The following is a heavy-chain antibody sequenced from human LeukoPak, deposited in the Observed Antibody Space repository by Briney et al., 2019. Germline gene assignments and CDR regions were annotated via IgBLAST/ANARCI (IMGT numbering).Heavy chain of an antibody. CDR3: TTGITMVRGVIHLIDY. CDR1: GFTFSSYT. J-gene: IGHJ4*02. D-gene: IGHD3-10*01. Sequence: GGSLRLSCAASGFTFSSYTMSWVRQAPGKGLEWVGRIKSKTDGGTTDYAAPVKGRFTISRDDSKNTLYLQMNSLKTEDTAVYYCTTGITMVRGVIHLIDYWGQGTLVTVSS. CDR2: IKSKTDGGTT. V-gene: IGHV3-15*01.